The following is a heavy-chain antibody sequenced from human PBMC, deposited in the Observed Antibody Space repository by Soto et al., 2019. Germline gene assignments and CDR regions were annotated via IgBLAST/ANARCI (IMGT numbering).Heavy chain of an antibody. V-gene: IGHV4-34*01. CDR2: INHRGSI. Sequence: QVQLQQWGAGLLKPSETLSLNCAVYGGSFSGYYWSWIRQPPGKGLEWIGEINHRGSINYNPSLKSRFTMSVDTSNNQCSLKLKSVPAADTAVFYCARGSRMRIPAASGRDYYYHGLDVWGQGTAVNVSS. CDR3: ARGSRMRIPAASGRDYYYHGLDV. CDR1: GGSFSGYY. J-gene: IGHJ6*02. D-gene: IGHD2-15*01.